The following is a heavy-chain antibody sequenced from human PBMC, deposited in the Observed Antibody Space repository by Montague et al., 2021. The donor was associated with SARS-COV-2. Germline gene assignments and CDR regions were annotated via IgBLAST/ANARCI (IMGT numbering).Heavy chain of an antibody. CDR1: GYTFTSYG. CDR2: ISGYNGNT. J-gene: IGHJ4*02. CDR3: ARDPLRVEGY. V-gene: IGHV1-18*01. Sequence: SVKVSCKASGYTFTSYGIIWVRQAPGQGLEWMGWISGYNGNTNYSQKLQGRVTMTTDTSTNTAYLELRSLRSDDTAVYYCARDPLRVEGYWGQGTLVTVSS. D-gene: IGHD3-3*01.